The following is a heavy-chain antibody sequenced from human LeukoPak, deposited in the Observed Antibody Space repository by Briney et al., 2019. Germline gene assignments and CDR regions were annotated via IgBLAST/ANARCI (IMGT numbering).Heavy chain of an antibody. J-gene: IGHJ4*02. V-gene: IGHV3-23*01. CDR2: ISGSAGSK. Sequence: GGSLRLSCATSGFTFSSYAMSWVRQAPGKGLEWLSGISGSAGSKFYGDSVKGRFTISRHNSKNTLYLQMNSLRAEDTAVYYCAGDSYGENFDYWGQGTLVTVSS. CDR3: AGDSYGENFDY. D-gene: IGHD5-18*01. CDR1: GFTFSSYA.